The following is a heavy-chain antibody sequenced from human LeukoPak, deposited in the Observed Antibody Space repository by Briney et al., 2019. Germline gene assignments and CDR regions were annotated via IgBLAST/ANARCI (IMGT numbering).Heavy chain of an antibody. V-gene: IGHV3-74*01. D-gene: IGHD3-16*01. Sequence: GGSLRLSCAASGFTLSSYWMHWVRQAPGKGLVWVSRIIHDGSSINYADSVKGRFTISRDDAKNTLYLQMNSLRAEDTAVYYCARDTITSSRFFDVRGRGTLVTVSS. CDR2: IIHDGSSI. J-gene: IGHJ2*01. CDR3: ARDTITSSRFFDV. CDR1: GFTLSSYW.